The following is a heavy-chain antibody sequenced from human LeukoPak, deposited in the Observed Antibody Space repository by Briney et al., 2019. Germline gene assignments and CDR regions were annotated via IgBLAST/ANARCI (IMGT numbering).Heavy chain of an antibody. Sequence: GGSLRLSCAASRFTFSSYSMNWVRQAPGKGLEWVSSISSSSSYIYYADSVKGRFTISRDNAKNSLYLQMNSLRADDTAFYYCARDTLGEGEDANYAVYYFDYWGQGTVVTVSS. CDR3: ARDTLGEGEDANYAVYYFDY. J-gene: IGHJ4*02. D-gene: IGHD4/OR15-4a*01. CDR1: RFTFSSYS. CDR2: ISSSSSYI. V-gene: IGHV3-21*01.